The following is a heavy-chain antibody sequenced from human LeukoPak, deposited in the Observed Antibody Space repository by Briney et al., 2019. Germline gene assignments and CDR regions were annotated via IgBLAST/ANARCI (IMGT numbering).Heavy chain of an antibody. J-gene: IGHJ4*02. CDR3: ARGRGYNWNMAPDY. D-gene: IGHD1/OR15-1a*01. CDR2: IAATGDSS. Sequence: GGSLRLSCAGSGFTFSDHSMHWVRQAPGRALEYVAVIAATGDSSYYSDSVKGRFIISRDNSRNTLYLQMGSLKPEDMAVYYCARGRGYNWNMAPDYWGQGTLVTVSS. V-gene: IGHV3-64*02. CDR1: GFTFSDHS.